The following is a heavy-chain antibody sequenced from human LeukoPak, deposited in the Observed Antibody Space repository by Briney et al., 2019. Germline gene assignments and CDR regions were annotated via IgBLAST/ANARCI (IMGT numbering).Heavy chain of an antibody. Sequence: SETLSLTCTVSGGSISSYYWSWIRQPAGKGLVWIGRIYTSGSTNYNPSLKSRVTMSVDTSKNQFSLKLSSVTAADTAVYYCARQYSSGCYDYWGQGTLVTVSS. D-gene: IGHD6-19*01. CDR1: GGSISSYY. V-gene: IGHV4-4*07. J-gene: IGHJ4*02. CDR2: IYTSGST. CDR3: ARQYSSGCYDY.